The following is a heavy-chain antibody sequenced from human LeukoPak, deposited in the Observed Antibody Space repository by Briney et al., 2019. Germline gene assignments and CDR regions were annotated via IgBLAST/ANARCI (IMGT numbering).Heavy chain of an antibody. CDR3: AREARVGGALQY. V-gene: IGHV3-74*01. CDR2: INTDGTFI. D-gene: IGHD1-26*01. Sequence: GGSLRLSCAASGFTFSDYWMHWGRQAPGKGLVWVSRINTDGTFIRHADSVQGRFTISRDAAKNTLFLQMNSLRAEDTAVYYCAREARVGGALQYWGQGVLVTVSA. J-gene: IGHJ4*02. CDR1: GFTFSDYW.